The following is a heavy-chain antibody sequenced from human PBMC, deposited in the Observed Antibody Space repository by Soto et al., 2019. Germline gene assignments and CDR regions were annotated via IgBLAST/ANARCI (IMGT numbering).Heavy chain of an antibody. CDR3: ACPLAVDTAPSD. J-gene: IGHJ4*02. D-gene: IGHD5-18*01. Sequence: GASVKVSCKASGYTFTGYYMHWVRQAPGQGLEWMGWINPNSGGTNYAQKFQGRVTMTRDTSISTAYMELSRLRSDDTAAYYCACPLAVDTAPSDWGQGTLVTVS. CDR1: GYTFTGYY. CDR2: INPNSGGT. V-gene: IGHV1-2*02.